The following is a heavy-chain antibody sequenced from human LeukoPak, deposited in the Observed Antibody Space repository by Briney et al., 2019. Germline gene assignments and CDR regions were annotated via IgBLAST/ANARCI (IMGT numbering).Heavy chain of an antibody. CDR2: ISGVST. Sequence: GSRSLSAASSVFSFGTHAISWVRQAPGKGLKWVSTISGVSTYYTDSVKGRFTTSRDNSKNTLYLQMNTLRAEDTAVYYCAKVILSVLLFDYWGQGTLVTVSS. D-gene: IGHD2/OR15-2a*01. CDR3: AKVILSVLLFDY. CDR1: VFSFGTHA. V-gene: IGHV3-23*01. J-gene: IGHJ4*02.